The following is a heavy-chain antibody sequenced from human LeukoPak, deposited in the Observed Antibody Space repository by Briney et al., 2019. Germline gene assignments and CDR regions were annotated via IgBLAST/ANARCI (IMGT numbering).Heavy chain of an antibody. CDR1: GGTFSSYA. CDR3: ARGVSYYFDY. V-gene: IGHV1-69*01. CDR2: IIPIFGTA. J-gene: IGHJ4*02. Sequence: SVTVSRKDSGGTFSSYAISWVRQAPGQGLEWMGGIIPIFGTANYAQKFQGRVTITADESTSTAYMELSSLRSEDTAVYYCARGVSYYFDYWGQGTVHSVSS.